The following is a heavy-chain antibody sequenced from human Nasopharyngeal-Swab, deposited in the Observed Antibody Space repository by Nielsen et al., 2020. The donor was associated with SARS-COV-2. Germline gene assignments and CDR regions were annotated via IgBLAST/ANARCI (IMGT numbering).Heavy chain of an antibody. V-gene: IGHV3-9*01. CDR3: AKGGYCSGGSCFNWFDP. CDR2: ISWNSGSI. J-gene: IGHJ5*02. D-gene: IGHD2-15*01. CDR1: GFTFDDYA. Sequence: SLKISCAASGFTFDDYAMHWVRQAPGKGLEWASGISWNSGSIGYADSVKGRFTISRDNAKNSLYLQMNSLRAEDTALYYCAKGGYCSGGSCFNWFDPWGQGTLVTVSS.